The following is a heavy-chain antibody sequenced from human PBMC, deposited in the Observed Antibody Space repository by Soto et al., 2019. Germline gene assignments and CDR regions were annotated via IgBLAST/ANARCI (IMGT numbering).Heavy chain of an antibody. Sequence: PGGSLRLSCAASGFPFSSYTMHWVRPAPGKGLEWVSSISISSIDTYYADSVKGRFTISRDNANNSLFLQLNSLRAEDTAVYYCARARAWNYNYYYYYMDVWGKGTTVTVSS. D-gene: IGHD1-7*01. CDR3: ARARAWNYNYYYYYMDV. CDR2: ISISSIDT. CDR1: GFPFSSYT. V-gene: IGHV3-21*01. J-gene: IGHJ6*03.